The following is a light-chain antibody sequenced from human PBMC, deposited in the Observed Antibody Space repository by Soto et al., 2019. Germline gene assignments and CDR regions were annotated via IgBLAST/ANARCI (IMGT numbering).Light chain of an antibody. V-gene: IGLV1-51*01. CDR3: GSWDNSLSVVV. Sequence: QSVLTQPPSVSAAPGQKVTISCSGSSSNIGNNYVSWYQQLPGTAPKLLIYDNSKRPSGIPDRFSGSKSGTSATLDITGLQTGDEADYYCGSWDNSLSVVVFGGVTQLTVL. J-gene: IGLJ3*02. CDR2: DNS. CDR1: SSNIGNNY.